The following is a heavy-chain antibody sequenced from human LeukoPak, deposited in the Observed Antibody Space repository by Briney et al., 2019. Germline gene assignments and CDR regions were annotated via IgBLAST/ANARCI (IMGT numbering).Heavy chain of an antibody. CDR2: IIPILGIA. CDR3: AIDYYGSGNYYNGPHN. D-gene: IGHD3-10*01. J-gene: IGHJ4*02. Sequence: GASVKVSCKASGGTFSSYAISWVRQAPGQGLEWMGRIIPILGIANYAQKFQGRVTITADKSTSTAYMELSSLRSEDTAVYYCAIDYYGSGNYYNGPHNRGPGTLVTVSS. CDR1: GGTFSSYA. V-gene: IGHV1-69*04.